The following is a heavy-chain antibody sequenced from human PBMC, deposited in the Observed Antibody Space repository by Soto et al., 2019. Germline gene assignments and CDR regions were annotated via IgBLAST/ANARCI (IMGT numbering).Heavy chain of an antibody. CDR2: INTDGTSI. CDR1: GFTFSSHW. D-gene: IGHD3-10*01. CDR3: TTPDDGYSYGKLDF. J-gene: IGHJ4*02. V-gene: IGHV3-74*01. Sequence: PGGSLRLSCAASGFTFSSHWMNWVRQAPGKGLVWVSRINTDGTSIGYADSVKGRFITSRDNAKNTLYLEMNSLRAEDTAVYYCTTPDDGYSYGKLDFWGQGTLVTVSS.